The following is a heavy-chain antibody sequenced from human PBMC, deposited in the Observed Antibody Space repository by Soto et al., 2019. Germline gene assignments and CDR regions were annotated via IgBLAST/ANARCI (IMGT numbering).Heavy chain of an antibody. V-gene: IGHV3-30-3*01. CDR1: GFTFSSYA. CDR2: ISYDGSNK. D-gene: IGHD3-22*01. Sequence: LRLSCAASGFTFSSYAMHWVRQAPGKGLEWVAVISYDGSNKYYADSVKGRFTISRDNPKNTLYLQMNRLRAEDTAVYYCARGGWSITMIVMVPWDDFDIWGQGTMVTVSS. J-gene: IGHJ3*02. CDR3: ARGGWSITMIVMVPWDDFDI.